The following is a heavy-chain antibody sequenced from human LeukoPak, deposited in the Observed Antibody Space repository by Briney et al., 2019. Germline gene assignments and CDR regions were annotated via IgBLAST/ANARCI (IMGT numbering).Heavy chain of an antibody. J-gene: IGHJ4*02. V-gene: IGHV3-30-3*01. CDR1: GFAFSVYA. D-gene: IGHD3-22*01. Sequence: TGGSLRLSCAASGFAFSVYAMHWVRQAPGKGLEWVALISYDGSNKYYADSVKGRLTISRDNSKNTLYLQMNSLRTEDTAVYYCAKDLFYYDKGGFDYGGQGTLVTVSA. CDR2: ISYDGSNK. CDR3: AKDLFYYDKGGFDY.